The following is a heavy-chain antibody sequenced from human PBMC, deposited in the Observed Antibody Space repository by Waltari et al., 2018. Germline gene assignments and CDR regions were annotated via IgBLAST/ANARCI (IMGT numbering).Heavy chain of an antibody. CDR1: GGSISSYY. CDR3: ARVPGGGSWFDP. D-gene: IGHD2-15*01. Sequence: QVQLQESGPGLVKPSETLSLTCTVSGGSISSYYWSWIRQPPGKGLEWIGYIYYSGSTNYNPSLKSRVTISVDTSKNQFSLKLSSVTAADTAVYYCARVPGGGSWFDPWGQATLVTVSS. V-gene: IGHV4-59*01. J-gene: IGHJ5*02. CDR2: IYYSGST.